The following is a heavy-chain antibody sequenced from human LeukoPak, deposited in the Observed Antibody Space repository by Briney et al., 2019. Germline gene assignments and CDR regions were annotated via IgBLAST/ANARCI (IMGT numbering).Heavy chain of an antibody. D-gene: IGHD6-19*01. CDR3: ARWSGGSDWRYHYGMDV. J-gene: IGHJ6*02. CDR1: GYTFNNYG. V-gene: IGHV1-18*01. CDR2: ISGYNGYT. Sequence: GASVKVSCKTSGYTFNNYGISWVRQAPGQGLEWMGWISGYNGYTNSAQQFQGRVTLTMDTSPSTVYMELRSLRSDDTAVYYCARWSGGSDWRYHYGMDVWGQGTTVTVSS.